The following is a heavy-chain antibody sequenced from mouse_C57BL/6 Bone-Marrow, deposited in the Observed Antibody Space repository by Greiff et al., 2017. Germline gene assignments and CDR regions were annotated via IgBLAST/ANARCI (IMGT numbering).Heavy chain of an antibody. V-gene: IGHV7-1*01. D-gene: IGHD2-1*01. CDR1: GFTFSDFY. CDR2: SRNKANDYTT. Sequence: EVNVVESGGGLVQSGRSLRLSCATSGFTFSDFYMEWVRQAPGKGLEWIAASRNKANDYTTEYSASVKGRFIVSRDTSQSILYLQMNALRAEDTAIYYCARDAFYYGNYRYWGQGTTLTVSS. CDR3: ARDAFYYGNYRY. J-gene: IGHJ2*01.